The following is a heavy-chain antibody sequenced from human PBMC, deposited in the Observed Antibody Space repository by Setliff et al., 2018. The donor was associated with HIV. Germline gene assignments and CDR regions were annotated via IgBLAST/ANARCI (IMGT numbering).Heavy chain of an antibody. Sequence: ASVKVSCKASGYTFTSFGISWVRQAPGQGLEWMGRISAYNGNTDHAQRLQGRVTITTDESTNTGYMELSSLRSEDTAVYYCARESACSSTSCPKVLDYWGQGTLVTVSS. J-gene: IGHJ4*02. CDR1: GYTFTSFG. V-gene: IGHV1-18*01. CDR3: ARESACSSTSCPKVLDY. D-gene: IGHD2-2*01. CDR2: ISAYNGNT.